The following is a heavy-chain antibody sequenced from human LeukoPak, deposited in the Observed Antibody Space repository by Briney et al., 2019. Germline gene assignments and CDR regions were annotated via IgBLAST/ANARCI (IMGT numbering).Heavy chain of an antibody. J-gene: IGHJ3*02. V-gene: IGHV3-30*18. CDR1: GFNFSSHG. Sequence: GRSLRLSCAASGFNFSSHGVHWVRQAPGKGLEWVAVISYDGSNKYHADSVKGRFTISRDNSNNTLYLQMNSLKVEDTAVYYCAKVAGGKRWSDAFDIWGQGTMVTVPS. D-gene: IGHD2-15*01. CDR2: ISYDGSNK. CDR3: AKVAGGKRWSDAFDI.